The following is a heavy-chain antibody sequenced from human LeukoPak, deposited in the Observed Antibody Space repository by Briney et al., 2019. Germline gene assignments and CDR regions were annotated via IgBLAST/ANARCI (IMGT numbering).Heavy chain of an antibody. CDR3: AKDQYSRRPITHDY. CDR1: GFTFSSHG. J-gene: IGHJ4*02. V-gene: IGHV3-33*06. Sequence: GRSLRLSCAASGFTFSSHGFHWVRQAPGKGLEWVALIWYDGSNKYYADSVKGRFTVSKDNSKSTLYLQMNSLRAEDTAVYYCAKDQYSRRPITHDYWGQGTLVTVSS. CDR2: IWYDGSNK. D-gene: IGHD6-13*01.